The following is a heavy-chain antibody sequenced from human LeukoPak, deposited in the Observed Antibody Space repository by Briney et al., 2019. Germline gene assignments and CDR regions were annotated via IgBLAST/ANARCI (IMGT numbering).Heavy chain of an antibody. CDR3: ARGGSYLDY. V-gene: IGHV3-53*01. CDR1: GFTFYSYA. CDR2: IYSGGST. J-gene: IGHJ4*02. Sequence: GGSLRLSCSASGFTFYSYAMHWVRQAPGKGLEWVSVIYSGGSTYYADSVKGRFTISRDNSKNTLYLQMNSLRAEDTAVYYCARGGSYLDYWGQGTLVTVSS. D-gene: IGHD1-26*01.